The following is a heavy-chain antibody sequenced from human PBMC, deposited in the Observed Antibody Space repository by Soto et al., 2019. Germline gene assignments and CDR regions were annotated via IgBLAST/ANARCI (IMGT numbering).Heavy chain of an antibody. CDR2: ISAYNGNT. Sequence: QVQLVQSGAEVKKPGASVKVSCKASGYTFTSYGISWVRQAPGQGLEWMGWISAYNGNTNYAQKRQGRVTMTTDTSTSTAYMELRSLRSDDTAVYYCARDTAAAGTNIYYYGMDVWGQGTTVTVSS. CDR1: GYTFTSYG. D-gene: IGHD6-13*01. CDR3: ARDTAAAGTNIYYYGMDV. J-gene: IGHJ6*02. V-gene: IGHV1-18*01.